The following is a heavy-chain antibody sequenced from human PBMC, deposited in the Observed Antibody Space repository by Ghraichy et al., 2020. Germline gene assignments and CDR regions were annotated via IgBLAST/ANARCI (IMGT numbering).Heavy chain of an antibody. CDR3: ARETRNAGLFDY. CDR1: GFSVRSEY. V-gene: IGHV3-53*01. CDR2: IYNDDSA. D-gene: IGHD1-1*01. J-gene: IGHJ4*02. Sequence: LSLTCAASGFSVRSEYMSWVRRPPGRGLEWVSVIYNDDSAYYADSVKGRFIITRDTSKNTVYLQMNSLRAEDTADYYCARETRNAGLFDYWGQGTLVIVSS.